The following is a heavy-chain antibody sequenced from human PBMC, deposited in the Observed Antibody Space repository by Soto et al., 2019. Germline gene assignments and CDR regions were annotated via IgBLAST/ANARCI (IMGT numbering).Heavy chain of an antibody. J-gene: IGHJ4*02. V-gene: IGHV4-30-4*08. D-gene: IGHD3-16*01. CDR1: GGSISGDYY. Sequence: QVRLHESGPGLVKPSQTLSLTCSVSGGSISGDYYWSWLRQSPEKGLLCIGYIYYSGTSYSNPALQSRLSMSLDTSNTPCSLKLRSVSAADTAVYYCARGGDRWPGYFDSGGKGALVAVSS. CDR3: ARGGDRWPGYFDS. CDR2: IYYSGTS.